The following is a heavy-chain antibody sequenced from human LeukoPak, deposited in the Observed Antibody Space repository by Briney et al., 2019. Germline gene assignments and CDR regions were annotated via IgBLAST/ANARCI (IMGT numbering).Heavy chain of an antibody. CDR3: AKDKEPDVLLWFGESKETDY. V-gene: IGHV3-23*01. CDR2: ISGSGGST. Sequence: GASLRLSCAASGFTFSSYAMSWVRQAPGKGQEWVSAISGSGGSTYYADSVKGRFTISRDNSKNTLYLQMNSLRAEDTAVYYCAKDKEPDVLLWFGESKETDYWGQGTLVTISS. D-gene: IGHD3-10*01. CDR1: GFTFSSYA. J-gene: IGHJ4*02.